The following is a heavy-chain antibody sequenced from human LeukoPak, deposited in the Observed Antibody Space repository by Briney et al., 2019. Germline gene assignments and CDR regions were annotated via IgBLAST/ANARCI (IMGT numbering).Heavy chain of an antibody. Sequence: GGSLRLSCAASGFAFSSYGMSWVRQAPGKGLEWVSTISGSGGSTYYADSVKGRFTISRDNSKNTLYLQMNSLRAEDTAVYYCAKDKGWGYYDSSGYEYYFDYWGQGTLVTVSS. CDR2: ISGSGGST. V-gene: IGHV3-23*01. J-gene: IGHJ4*02. D-gene: IGHD3-22*01. CDR3: AKDKGWGYYDSSGYEYYFDY. CDR1: GFAFSSYG.